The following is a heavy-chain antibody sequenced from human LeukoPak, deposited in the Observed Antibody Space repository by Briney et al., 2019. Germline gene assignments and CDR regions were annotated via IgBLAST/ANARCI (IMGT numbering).Heavy chain of an antibody. CDR2: ISGSGGST. D-gene: IGHD3-9*01. CDR3: AKGKGANYDILTGVSYYYMDA. CDR1: GFTFSSYA. Sequence: GGSLRLSCAASGFTFSSYAMSWVRQAPGKGLEWVSAISGSGGSTYYADSVKGRFTISRDNSKNTLYLQMNSLRAEDTAVYYCAKGKGANYDILTGVSYYYMDAWGKGTTVTVSS. V-gene: IGHV3-23*01. J-gene: IGHJ6*03.